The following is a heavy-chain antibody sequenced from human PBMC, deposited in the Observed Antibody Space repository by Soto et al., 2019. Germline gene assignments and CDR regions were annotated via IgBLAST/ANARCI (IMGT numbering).Heavy chain of an antibody. V-gene: IGHV3-74*01. D-gene: IGHD3-9*01. CDR1: GFPFSSYW. CDR3: AREYYGLLTGYYTDY. Sequence: EVQLVESGGDLVQRGVSLRLACAASGFPFSSYWMHWVRHTPGKELDWVARISGDGVTTYYADSVTGRFTVSRDNGNNTLSLQISGLRAEDTAVYYCAREYYGLLTGYYTDYWGQGTLVSVSS. J-gene: IGHJ4*02. CDR2: ISGDGVTT.